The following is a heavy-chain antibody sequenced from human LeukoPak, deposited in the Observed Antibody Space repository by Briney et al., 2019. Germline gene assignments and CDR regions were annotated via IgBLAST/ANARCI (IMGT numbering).Heavy chain of an antibody. Sequence: SETLSLTCAVYGGSFSGYYWSWIRQPPGKGLEWIGSIYDSGSTYYNPSLKSRVTISVDTSKNQFSLKLNSVTAADTAVYYCARHYGPWGQGTQVTVSS. D-gene: IGHD3-16*01. CDR1: GGSFSGYY. V-gene: IGHV4-34*01. J-gene: IGHJ5*02. CDR2: IYDSGST. CDR3: ARHYGP.